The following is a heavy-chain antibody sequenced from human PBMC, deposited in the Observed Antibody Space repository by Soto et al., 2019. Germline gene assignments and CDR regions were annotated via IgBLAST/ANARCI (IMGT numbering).Heavy chain of an antibody. V-gene: IGHV3-23*01. D-gene: IGHD2-2*01. Sequence: SLRLSCAASGFTFSSYAMSWVRQAPGKGLEWVSAISGSGGSTYYADSVKGRFTISRDNSKNTLYLQMNSLRAEDTAVYYCKGIVVVPAANNYGMDVWGQGTTVTVSS. CDR1: GFTFSSYA. J-gene: IGHJ6*02. CDR2: ISGSGGST. CDR3: KGIVVVPAANNYGMDV.